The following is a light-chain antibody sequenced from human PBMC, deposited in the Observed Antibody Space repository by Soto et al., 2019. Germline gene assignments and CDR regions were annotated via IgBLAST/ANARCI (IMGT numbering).Light chain of an antibody. CDR3: AAWDDSLSGPV. J-gene: IGLJ1*01. CDR1: SSNIGSNY. V-gene: IGLV1-47*01. CDR2: RNN. Sequence: SVLTQPPSASGTPGQGVTISCSGSSSNIGSNYVYWYQQLPGTAPKLLIYRNNQRPSGVPDRFSGSKSGTSASLAISGLRSEDEADYYCAAWDDSLSGPVFGTGTRSPS.